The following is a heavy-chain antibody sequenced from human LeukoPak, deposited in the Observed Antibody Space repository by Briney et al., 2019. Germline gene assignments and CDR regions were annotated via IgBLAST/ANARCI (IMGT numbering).Heavy chain of an antibody. D-gene: IGHD3-22*01. CDR2: IYPGHSGT. J-gene: IGHJ4*02. V-gene: IGHV5-51*01. CDR1: GYSFTNYW. CDR3: ARLNYYGTSGFPDY. Sequence: GESLHIFCQGSGYSFTNYWIGWVRQMPGKGLEWMGIIYPGHSGTRYSPSFQGQVTVSADNSISTAYLQWSSLRASDTAMYYCARLNYYGTSGFPDYWGKGTLVTVSS.